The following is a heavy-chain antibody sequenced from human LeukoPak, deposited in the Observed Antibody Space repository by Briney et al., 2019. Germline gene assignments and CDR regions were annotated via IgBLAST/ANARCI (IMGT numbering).Heavy chain of an antibody. Sequence: ASVKVSCKASGYTFTGYYMHWVRQAPGQGLEWMGWINPNSGGTNYAQEFQGRVTMTRDTSISTAYMELSSLRSEDTAVYYCATVNRNHIENWGQGTLVTVSS. CDR1: GYTFTGYY. CDR3: ATVNRNHIEN. D-gene: IGHD1-14*01. CDR2: INPNSGGT. V-gene: IGHV1-2*02. J-gene: IGHJ4*02.